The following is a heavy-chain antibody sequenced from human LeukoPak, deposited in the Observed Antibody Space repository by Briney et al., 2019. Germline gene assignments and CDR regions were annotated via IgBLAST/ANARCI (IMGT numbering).Heavy chain of an antibody. CDR2: INHSGST. D-gene: IGHD3-10*01. CDR1: GGSFSGYY. V-gene: IGHV4-34*01. Sequence: SETLSLTCAVHGGSFSGYYWSWIRQPPGKGLEWIGEINHSGSTNYNPSLKSRVTISVDTSKNQFSLKLSSVTAADTAVYYCARRYASSYYYGSGSYNYWGQGTLVTVSS. J-gene: IGHJ4*02. CDR3: ARRYASSYYYGSGSYNY.